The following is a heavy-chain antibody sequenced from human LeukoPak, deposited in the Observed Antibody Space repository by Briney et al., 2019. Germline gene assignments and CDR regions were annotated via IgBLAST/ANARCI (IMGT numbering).Heavy chain of an antibody. J-gene: IGHJ3*01. CDR3: ARDPASFLSGYRQSL. D-gene: IGHD5-12*01. Sequence: SETLSLTCTVSGVSISSYYWSWIRQPPGKGLEWIGYIYHIGTTDYNPSLKSRVTISLDRSKNQVSLRLTSVTAADTAVYYCARDPASFLSGYRQSLWGQGTMVTVSS. V-gene: IGHV4-59*12. CDR1: GVSISSYY. CDR2: IYHIGTT.